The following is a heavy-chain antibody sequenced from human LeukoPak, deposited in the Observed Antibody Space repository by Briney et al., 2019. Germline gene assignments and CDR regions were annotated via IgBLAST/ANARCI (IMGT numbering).Heavy chain of an antibody. D-gene: IGHD3-16*01. CDR3: ARERGWGASYYYGMDV. J-gene: IGHJ6*02. Sequence: PGGSLRLSCAASGFTVSSNYMSGVRQAPGKGLEWVSVIRSDDTSYYTDSVKDRFIISRDNSENSLYLQMNSLRAEDTAVYYCARERGWGASYYYGMDVWGQGTTVTVSS. CDR1: GFTVSSNY. V-gene: IGHV3-66*01. CDR2: IRSDDTS.